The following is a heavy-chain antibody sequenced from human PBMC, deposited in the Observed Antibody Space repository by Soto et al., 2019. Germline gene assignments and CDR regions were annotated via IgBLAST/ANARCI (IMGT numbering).Heavy chain of an antibody. D-gene: IGHD3-3*01. J-gene: IGHJ4*02. CDR3: AKDASDYDLGLEGAAFDY. V-gene: IGHV3-23*01. CDR1: GFTLSSYA. Sequence: PGGSLRLSCAASGFTLSSYAMSWVRQAPGKGLEWVSAISGSGGSTYYADSVKGRFTISRDNAKNTLYLQMNSLRAEDTAVYYCAKDASDYDLGLEGAAFDYWGQGTLVTVSS. CDR2: ISGSGGST.